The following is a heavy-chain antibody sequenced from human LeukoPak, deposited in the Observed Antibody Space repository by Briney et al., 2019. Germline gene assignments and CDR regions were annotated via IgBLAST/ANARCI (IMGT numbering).Heavy chain of an antibody. CDR3: ARLEYSSSSQDYYYYYYMDV. V-gene: IGHV3-30*02. D-gene: IGHD6-6*01. CDR2: IRYDGSNK. J-gene: IGHJ6*03. Sequence: GGSLRLSCAASGFTFSSYGMHWVRQAPGKGLEWVAFIRYDGSNKYYADSVKGRFTISRDNSKNTLYLRMNSLRAEDTAVYYCARLEYSSSSQDYYYYYYMDVWGKGTTVTVSS. CDR1: GFTFSSYG.